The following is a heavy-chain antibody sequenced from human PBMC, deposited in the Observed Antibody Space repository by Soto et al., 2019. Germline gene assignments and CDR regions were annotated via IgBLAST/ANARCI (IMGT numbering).Heavy chain of an antibody. J-gene: IGHJ4*02. V-gene: IGHV4-39*01. CDR1: GGSISSSSYY. CDR3: ARLEEDYGSGSRAKYYFDY. CDR2: IYYSGST. D-gene: IGHD3-10*01. Sequence: SETLSLTCTVSGGSISSSSYYWGWIRQPPGKGLEWIGSIYYSGSTYYNPSLKSRVTISVDTSKNQFSLKLSSVTAADTAVYYCARLEEDYGSGSRAKYYFDYWGQGTLVTVSS.